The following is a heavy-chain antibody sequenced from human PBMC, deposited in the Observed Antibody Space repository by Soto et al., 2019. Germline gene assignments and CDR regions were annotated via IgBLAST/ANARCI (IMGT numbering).Heavy chain of an antibody. D-gene: IGHD5-18*01. CDR3: ARDGGPKTKIQLWLVEGVDV. Sequence: GGSLRLSCAASGFTFSSYSMNWVRQAPGKGLEWVSSISSSSSYIYYADSVKGRFTISRDNAKNSLYLQMNSLRAEDTAVYYCARDGGPKTKIQLWLVEGVDVWGKGTTVTVSS. CDR2: ISSSSSYI. J-gene: IGHJ6*04. V-gene: IGHV3-21*01. CDR1: GFTFSSYS.